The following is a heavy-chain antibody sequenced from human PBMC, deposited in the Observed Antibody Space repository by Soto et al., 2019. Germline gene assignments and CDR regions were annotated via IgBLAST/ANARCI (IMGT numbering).Heavy chain of an antibody. V-gene: IGHV4-59*12. Sequence: SVTLSLTCTVSGGSISSYYWSWIRQPPGKGLEWIGYIYYSGSTNYNPSLKSRVTISVDTSKNQFSLKLSSVTAADTAVYYCASGYDYYDSSGYPFDYWGQGTLVTVS. J-gene: IGHJ4*02. CDR2: IYYSGST. CDR1: GGSISSYY. CDR3: ASGYDYYDSSGYPFDY. D-gene: IGHD3-22*01.